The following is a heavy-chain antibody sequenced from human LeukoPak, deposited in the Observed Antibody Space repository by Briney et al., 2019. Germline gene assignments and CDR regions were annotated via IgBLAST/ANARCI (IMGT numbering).Heavy chain of an antibody. V-gene: IGHV1-69*04. Sequence: GASVKVSCKASGGTFSSYAISWVRQAPGQGLEWMGRIIPILGIANYAQKFQGRVTITADKSTSAAYMELSSLRSEDTAVYYCARGERSSGLYYFDYWGQGTLVTVSS. CDR1: GGTFSSYA. CDR2: IIPILGIA. CDR3: ARGERSSGLYYFDY. J-gene: IGHJ4*02. D-gene: IGHD6-6*01.